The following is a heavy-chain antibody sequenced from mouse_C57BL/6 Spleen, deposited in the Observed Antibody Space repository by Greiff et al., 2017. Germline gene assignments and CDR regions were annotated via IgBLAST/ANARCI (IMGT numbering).Heavy chain of an antibody. CDR2: FHPYNDDT. CDR3: ARRSVYYGSSYGYAMDY. D-gene: IGHD1-1*01. Sequence: VMLVESGAELVKPGASVKMSCKASGYTFTTYPIEWMKQNHGKSLEWIGNFHPYNDDTKYNEKFKGKATLTVEKSSSTVYLELSRLTSDDSAVYYCARRSVYYGSSYGYAMDYWGQGTSVTVSS. J-gene: IGHJ4*01. CDR1: GYTFTTYP. V-gene: IGHV1-47*01.